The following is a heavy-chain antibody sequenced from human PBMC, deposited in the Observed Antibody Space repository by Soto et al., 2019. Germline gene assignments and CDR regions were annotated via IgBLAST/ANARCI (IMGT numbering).Heavy chain of an antibody. J-gene: IGHJ3*02. Sequence: GGSLRLSCAASGFTFSSYAMSWVRQAPGKGLEWVSAISGSGGSTYYADSVKGRFTISRDNSKNTLYLQMNSLRAEDTAVYYCAKFGLYGDYGRDAFDIWGQGTMVTVSS. D-gene: IGHD4-17*01. CDR3: AKFGLYGDYGRDAFDI. CDR1: GFTFSSYA. V-gene: IGHV3-23*01. CDR2: ISGSGGST.